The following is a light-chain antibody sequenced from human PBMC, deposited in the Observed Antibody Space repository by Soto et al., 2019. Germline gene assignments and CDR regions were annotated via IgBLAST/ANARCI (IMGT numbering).Light chain of an antibody. CDR2: MVS. J-gene: IGKJ1*01. CDR3: LQGTHWPWT. CDR1: QSLVYSNGYTY. Sequence: DVVMTQSPLSLPVTLGQPASISCRSSQSLVYSNGYTYLNWFQQRPGQSPRRLIYMVSNRDSGVPVRFSGSGSRTDFTLKISRVEAEDVGFYYCLQGTHWPWTFGQGTKVEIK. V-gene: IGKV2-30*01.